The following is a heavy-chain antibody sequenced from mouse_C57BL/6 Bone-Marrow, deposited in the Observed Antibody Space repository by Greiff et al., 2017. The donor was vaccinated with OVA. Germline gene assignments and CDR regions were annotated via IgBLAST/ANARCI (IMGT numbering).Heavy chain of an antibody. CDR1: GYTFTSYW. CDR2: IHPNSGST. J-gene: IGHJ4*01. Sequence: QVQLQQPGAELVKPGASVKLSCKASGYTFTSYWMHWVKQRPGQGLEWIGMIHPNSGSTNYNEKFKSKATLTVDKSSSTAYMQLSSLTSEDSAVYDGARSSLYYDYAMDYGGQGTSVTVSS. D-gene: IGHD1-1*01. V-gene: IGHV1-64*01. CDR3: ARSSLYYDYAMDY.